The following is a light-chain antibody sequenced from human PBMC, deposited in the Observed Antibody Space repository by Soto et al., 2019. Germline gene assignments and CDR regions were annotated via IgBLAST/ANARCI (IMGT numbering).Light chain of an antibody. J-gene: IGKJ2*01. CDR2: GAS. CDR3: QHYGSSPPVT. V-gene: IGKV3-20*01. CDR1: QSVSSNY. Sequence: EIVLTQSPGTLSLSPGERATLSCRASQSVSSNYLAWYQQKPGLAPRLLIYGASSRATGIPDRFSGSGSGTYSTLTISRLEPEDFAVYYCQHYGSSPPVTFAQGTKLEIK.